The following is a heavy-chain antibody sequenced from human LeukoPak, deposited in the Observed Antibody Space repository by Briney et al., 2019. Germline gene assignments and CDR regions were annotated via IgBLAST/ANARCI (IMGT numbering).Heavy chain of an antibody. V-gene: IGHV4-59*08. CDR2: IYYSGST. CDR1: GGSISSYY. Sequence: SETLSLTCTVSGGSISSYYWSWIRQPPGKGLEWIGYIYYSGSTNYNPSLKSRVTISVDTSKNQFSLKLSSVTAADTAVYYCARVSTVTKDFGYWGQGTLVTVSS. D-gene: IGHD4-11*01. J-gene: IGHJ4*02. CDR3: ARVSTVTKDFGY.